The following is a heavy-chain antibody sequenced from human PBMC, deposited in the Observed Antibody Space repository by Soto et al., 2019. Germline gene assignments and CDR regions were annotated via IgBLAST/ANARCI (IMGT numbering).Heavy chain of an antibody. D-gene: IGHD2-15*01. V-gene: IGHV3-23*01. Sequence: GGSLRLSCAASGFTFSSYAMSWVRQAPGKGLEWVSAISGSGGSTYYADSVKGRFTISRDNSKNTLYLQMNSLRAEDTAVYYCAKDPGYCSGGSCYPAWGWFDPWGQGTLVTVSS. CDR2: ISGSGGST. J-gene: IGHJ5*02. CDR3: AKDPGYCSGGSCYPAWGWFDP. CDR1: GFTFSSYA.